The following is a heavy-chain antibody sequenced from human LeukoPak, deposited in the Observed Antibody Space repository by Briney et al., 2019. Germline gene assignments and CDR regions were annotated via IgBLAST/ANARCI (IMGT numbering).Heavy chain of an antibody. J-gene: IGHJ4*02. CDR1: GFTFSSYW. CDR2: IKQDGSEK. Sequence: GGSLRLSCAASGFTFSSYWMSWVRQAPGKGLEWVSTIKQDGSEKYYVDSVKGRFTISRDNAKNALYLQMNSLRAEDTAVYYCARDHSGWYYFDYWGQGTLVTVSS. V-gene: IGHV3-7*01. CDR3: ARDHSGWYYFDY. D-gene: IGHD6-19*01.